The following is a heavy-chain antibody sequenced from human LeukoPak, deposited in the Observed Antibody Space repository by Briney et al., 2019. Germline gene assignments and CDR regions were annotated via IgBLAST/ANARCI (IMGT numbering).Heavy chain of an antibody. J-gene: IGHJ4*02. CDR3: AKVDGITIFEVFDY. CDR2: ISGSGSNT. V-gene: IGHV3-23*01. D-gene: IGHD3-3*01. Sequence: GGTLRLSCVASGFTFSGYAMSWVRQAPGKGLEWLSSISGSGSNTYYADSVKGRFTISRDNSKNMLYLQMISLRADDTAVYFCAKVDGITIFEVFDYWGQGTLVTVSS. CDR1: GFTFSGYA.